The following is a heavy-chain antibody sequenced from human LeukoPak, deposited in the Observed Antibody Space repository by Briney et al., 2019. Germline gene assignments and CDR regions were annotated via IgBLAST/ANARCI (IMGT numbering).Heavy chain of an antibody. Sequence: EASVKVSCKASGGTFSSYAISWVRQAPGQGLEWMGGIIPIFGTANCAQKFQGRVTITADKSTSTAYMELSSLRSEDTAVYYCATILDCSSTSCYEPLVDYWGQGTLVTVSS. D-gene: IGHD2-2*01. J-gene: IGHJ4*02. V-gene: IGHV1-69*06. CDR3: ATILDCSSTSCYEPLVDY. CDR1: GGTFSSYA. CDR2: IIPIFGTA.